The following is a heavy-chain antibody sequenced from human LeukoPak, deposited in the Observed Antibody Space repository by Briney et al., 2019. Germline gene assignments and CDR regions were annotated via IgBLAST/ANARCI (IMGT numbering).Heavy chain of an antibody. Sequence: SETLSLTCTVSGASISTYYWTWVRQPPGKGLEWIGSMYTSVTTKYNTSLTSRGTISLDTSKNRSSLSLISVTAAETAVYYCARHPAPYRPFHDWGQGSLVTVSS. V-gene: IGHV4-4*09. J-gene: IGHJ4*02. CDR3: ARHPAPYRPFHD. D-gene: IGHD1-14*01. CDR2: MYTSVTT. CDR1: GASISTYY.